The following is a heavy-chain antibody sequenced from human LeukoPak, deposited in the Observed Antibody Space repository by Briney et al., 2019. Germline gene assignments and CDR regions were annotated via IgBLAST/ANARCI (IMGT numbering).Heavy chain of an antibody. V-gene: IGHV3-21*01. CDR1: GFTFSSYR. CDR3: ARGLVGATL. CDR2: ISSSSSYI. Sequence: GGALTLSCPASGFTFSSYRMNWVRQAPGKGLDWVSSISSSSSYIYCADSVKGRFTISRDNAKNSLYLQMNSLRAEDTAVYYCARGLVGATLWGQGTLVTVSS. J-gene: IGHJ4*02. D-gene: IGHD1-26*01.